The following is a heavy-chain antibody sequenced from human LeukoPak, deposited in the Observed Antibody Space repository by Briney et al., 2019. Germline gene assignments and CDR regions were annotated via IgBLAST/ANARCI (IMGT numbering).Heavy chain of an antibody. J-gene: IGHJ6*03. Sequence: ASVKASCKASGYTFTSYYMHWVRQAPGQGLEWMGIINPSDGSTSYAQKFQGRVTMTRDMSTSTVYMELSSLRAEDTAVYYCANGRGDDYGDYASSYYYYYMDVWGKGTTVTISS. V-gene: IGHV1-46*01. CDR3: ANGRGDDYGDYASSYYYYYMDV. CDR2: INPSDGST. CDR1: GYTFTSYY. D-gene: IGHD4-17*01.